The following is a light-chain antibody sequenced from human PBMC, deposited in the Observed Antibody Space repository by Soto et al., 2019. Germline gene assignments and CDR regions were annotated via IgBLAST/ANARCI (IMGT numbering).Light chain of an antibody. CDR1: SSNIGSNS. Sequence: QSVLTQPPSASGTPGQTVTISCSGSSSNIGSNSVNWFQHLPGAVPKLLIFSNHQRPSGVPARFSGSKSGTSASLAISGLQSEDEADYYCSAWDDSLVVVFGGGTKLTVL. V-gene: IGLV1-44*01. CDR3: SAWDDSLVVV. J-gene: IGLJ2*01. CDR2: SNH.